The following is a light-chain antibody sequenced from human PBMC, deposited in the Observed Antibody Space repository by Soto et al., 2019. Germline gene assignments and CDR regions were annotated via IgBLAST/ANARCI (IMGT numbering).Light chain of an antibody. CDR3: SSYTSSSTQNV. V-gene: IGLV2-14*01. CDR1: SSDVGGYNY. J-gene: IGLJ1*01. CDR2: DVS. Sequence: QSALTQPASVSGSPGQSITISCTGTSSDVGGYNYVSWYQQHPGKAPKLMIYDVSNRPSGASNRFSGSKSGNTASLTISGLQAEDESDYYCSSYTSSSTQNVFGPGTKVTVL.